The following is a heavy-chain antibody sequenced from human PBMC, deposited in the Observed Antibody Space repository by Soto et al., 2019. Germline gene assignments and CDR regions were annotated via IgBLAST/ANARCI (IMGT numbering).Heavy chain of an antibody. CDR2: ISTNGDTA. V-gene: IGHV3-23*01. J-gene: IGHJ4*02. Sequence: EVQLLESGGGLLQPGGSLRLSCAASGFTFSNYGMNWVRQAPGKGLEWVSGISTNGDTANYADSVKGRFTISRDDSKSTVYLQMNSLGVDDTAVYYCVRWNGFGDYWGQGTLVTVSS. CDR3: VRWNGFGDY. D-gene: IGHD1-1*01. CDR1: GFTFSNYG.